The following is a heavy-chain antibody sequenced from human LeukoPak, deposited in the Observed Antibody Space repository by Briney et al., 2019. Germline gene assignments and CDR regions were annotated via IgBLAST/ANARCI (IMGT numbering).Heavy chain of an antibody. D-gene: IGHD6-13*01. CDR3: ARGTNGSGWYPPDY. V-gene: IGHV3-66*01. Sequence: GGSLRLSCTASGFTVSSNYMTWVRQAPGKGLEWVSIIYSGGTTYYADSVKGRFTISRDNSKNTLYIQMNNLRAEDTAVYYCARGTNGSGWYPPDYWGQGTLVTVSS. CDR2: IYSGGTT. J-gene: IGHJ4*02. CDR1: GFTVSSNY.